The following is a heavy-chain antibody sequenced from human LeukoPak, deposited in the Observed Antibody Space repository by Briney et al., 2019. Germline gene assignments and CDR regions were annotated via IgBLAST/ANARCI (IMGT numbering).Heavy chain of an antibody. Sequence: PGGSLRLSCAASGFTFSSYAMNWVRQAPGKGLEWVSAISGSGTYYADSVKGRFTISRDNSKNTLYLRMNSLRAEDTAVYYCAKELGSCCYFDCWGQGTLVTVSS. CDR3: AKELGSCCYFDC. D-gene: IGHD2-15*01. CDR1: GFTFSSYA. V-gene: IGHV3-23*01. J-gene: IGHJ4*02. CDR2: ISGSGT.